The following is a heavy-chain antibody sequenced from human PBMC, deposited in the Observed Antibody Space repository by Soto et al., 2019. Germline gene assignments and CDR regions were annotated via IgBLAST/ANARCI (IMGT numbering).Heavy chain of an antibody. CDR2: IYHVGSP. J-gene: IGHJ6*02. CDR1: GGSISGSNW. CDR3: ARGVDFPGVSGVGMDV. Sequence: QVQLEESGPGLVKPSGTLSLTCDVSGGSISGSNWWSWVRQPPGKGLEWIGEIYHVGSPNYTPSLKSRVTISVDKSKNQFSLKLSSVTAADTAVYYCARGVDFPGVSGVGMDVWGQGTTVTVSS. V-gene: IGHV4-4*02. D-gene: IGHD3-3*01.